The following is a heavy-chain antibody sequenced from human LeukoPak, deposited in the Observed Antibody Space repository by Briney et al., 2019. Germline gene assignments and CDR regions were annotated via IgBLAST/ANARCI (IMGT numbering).Heavy chain of an antibody. D-gene: IGHD3-3*01. CDR1: GFTFKNYG. Sequence: GGSLRLSCAASGFTFKNYGMHWVRQAPGKGLEWVAVISYDGSNTYYADSVKGRFTISRDNSKNTLFVQMNSLRAEDMAVYYCARVGRTIFGVVTYYFDYWGQGTLVTVSS. CDR2: ISYDGSNT. J-gene: IGHJ4*02. V-gene: IGHV3-30*03. CDR3: ARVGRTIFGVVTYYFDY.